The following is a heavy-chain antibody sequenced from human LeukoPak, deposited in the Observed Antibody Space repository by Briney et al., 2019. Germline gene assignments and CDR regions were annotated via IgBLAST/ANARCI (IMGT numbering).Heavy chain of an antibody. Sequence: GGSLRLSCAASGFTFSSYAMSWVRQAPGKGLEWVSAISGSGGSTYYADSVKGRFTISRDNSKNTLYLQMNSLRAEDTAVYYCAKDGGYYYGSGSYYLYYFDYWGQGTLVTVSS. CDR2: ISGSGGST. V-gene: IGHV3-23*01. D-gene: IGHD3-10*01. CDR1: GFTFSSYA. J-gene: IGHJ4*02. CDR3: AKDGGYYYGSGSYYLYYFDY.